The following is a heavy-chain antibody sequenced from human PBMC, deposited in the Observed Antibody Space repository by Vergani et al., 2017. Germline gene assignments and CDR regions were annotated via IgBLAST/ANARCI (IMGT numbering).Heavy chain of an antibody. J-gene: IGHJ5*02. CDR3: ARGNCGVNCPKYNWLAP. CDR2: IYPNGNG. D-gene: IGHD2-21*01. Sequence: QVHLQESGPGVVKPSDTLSLTCTVSGGSMSHFYWTWIRQPAGRGLEWIGRIYPNGNGNYNESLRSRLTMSIDTSRSQFSLSLSSVTAADTAVYYCARGNCGVNCPKYNWLAPWGRGILVTVSS. V-gene: IGHV4-4*07. CDR1: GGSMSHFY.